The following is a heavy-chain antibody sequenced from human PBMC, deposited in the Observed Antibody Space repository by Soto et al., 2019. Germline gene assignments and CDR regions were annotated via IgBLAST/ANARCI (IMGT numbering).Heavy chain of an antibody. D-gene: IGHD3-22*01. V-gene: IGHV1-18*01. Sequence: GASVKVSCKASGYTFTSYGISWVRQAPGQGLEWMGWISAYNGNTNCAQKLQGRVTMTTDTSTSTAYMELRSLRSDDTAVYYCARVPFRYYDDSSGYRYYFDYWGQGTLVTASS. CDR3: ARVPFRYYDDSSGYRYYFDY. J-gene: IGHJ4*02. CDR2: ISAYNGNT. CDR1: GYTFTSYG.